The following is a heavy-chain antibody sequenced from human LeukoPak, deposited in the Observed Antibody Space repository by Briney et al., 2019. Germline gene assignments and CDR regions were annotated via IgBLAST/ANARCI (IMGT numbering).Heavy chain of an antibody. Sequence: YPSETLSLTCAVYGGSFSGYYWSWIRQPPGKGLEWIGEINHSRSTNYNPSLKSRVTISVDTSKNQFSLKLSSVTAADTAVYYCSGSPDYWGQGTLVTVSS. CDR1: GGSFSGYY. CDR2: INHSRST. V-gene: IGHV4-34*01. J-gene: IGHJ4*02. CDR3: SGSPDY.